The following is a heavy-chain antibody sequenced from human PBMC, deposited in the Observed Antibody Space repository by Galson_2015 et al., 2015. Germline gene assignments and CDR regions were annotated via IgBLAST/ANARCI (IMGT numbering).Heavy chain of an antibody. CDR3: SRLDGAGCRPLAS. J-gene: IGHJ1*01. CDR2: IFCGDSDT. Sequence: QSGAEVTKPGESLQISCRGSGYSFSNFWIGWVRQMPGKGLDWMGIIFCGDSDTRYSPSFQGQVTISADKSISTAYLQWSSRKATDTAMYYCSRLDGAGCRPLASWGQATLVTVSS. CDR1: GYSFSNFW. D-gene: IGHD3-10*01. V-gene: IGHV5-51*01.